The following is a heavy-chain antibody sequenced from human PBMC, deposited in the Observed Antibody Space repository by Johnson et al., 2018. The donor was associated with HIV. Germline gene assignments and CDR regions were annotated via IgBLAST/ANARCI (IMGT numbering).Heavy chain of an antibody. V-gene: IGHV3-7*01. Sequence: EVQLVESGGGLVQPGGSLRLSCAASGFTFRIYWMTWVRQAPRKGLEWVADIKQDGSEKYYVDSVKGRFTISRDNAKNSLYLQMNSLRAEDTAVYYCAREALDAFDIWGQGTMVTVSS. J-gene: IGHJ3*02. CDR3: AREALDAFDI. CDR2: IKQDGSEK. CDR1: GFTFRIYW.